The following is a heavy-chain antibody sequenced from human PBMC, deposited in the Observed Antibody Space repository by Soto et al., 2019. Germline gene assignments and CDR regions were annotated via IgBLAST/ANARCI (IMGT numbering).Heavy chain of an antibody. J-gene: IGHJ6*04. D-gene: IGHD2-15*01. CDR2: IIPILGIA. CDR1: GGTFSSYT. V-gene: IGHV1-69*10. Sequence: VKVSCKASGGTFSSYTISWVRQAPGQGLEWMGRIIPILGIANYAQKFQGRVTITADKSTSTAYMELSSLRSEDTAVYYCAREEGGYCSGGSCPAGMDVWGKGPTVTVP. CDR3: AREEGGYCSGGSCPAGMDV.